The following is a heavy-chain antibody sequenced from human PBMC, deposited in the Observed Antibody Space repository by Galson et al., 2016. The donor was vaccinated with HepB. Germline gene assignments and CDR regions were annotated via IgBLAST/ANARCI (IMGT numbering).Heavy chain of an antibody. Sequence: SLRLSCAASGFTFSSYPMHWVRQAPGKGLEWVAVISYDGSMGYYAASVKGRFTISRDNPKNTVYLQMNSLRSEETAVYYCARGSASGTWGYGMGVWGQGTTVSVSS. CDR1: GFTFSSYP. CDR2: ISYDGSMG. J-gene: IGHJ6*02. V-gene: IGHV3-30*04. CDR3: ARGSASGTWGYGMGV. D-gene: IGHD6-13*01.